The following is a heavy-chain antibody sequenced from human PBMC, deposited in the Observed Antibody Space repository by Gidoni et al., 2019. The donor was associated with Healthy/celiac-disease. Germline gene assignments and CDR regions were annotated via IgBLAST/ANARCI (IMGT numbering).Heavy chain of an antibody. CDR3: AKVGHYYDSSGYYF. V-gene: IGHV3-23*01. D-gene: IGHD3-22*01. Sequence: EVQLLESGGGLVQPGGSLRLSCASSGFTFSSYAISWVRQAPGKGLEWVSAISGSGGSTYYADSVKGRFTISRDNSKNTLYLQMNSLRAEDTAVYYCAKVGHYYDSSGYYFWGQGTLVTVSS. J-gene: IGHJ4*02. CDR1: GFTFSSYA. CDR2: ISGSGGST.